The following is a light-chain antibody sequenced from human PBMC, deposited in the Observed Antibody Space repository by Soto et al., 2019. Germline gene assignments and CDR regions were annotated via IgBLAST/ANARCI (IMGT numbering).Light chain of an antibody. CDR1: QSISNN. CDR3: QQYNNWPPDT. Sequence: EIVMTQSPATLSVSPGERATLSCRASQSISNNLAWYHQRPGQAPRLLIYGASTRATGIPARFSGSGSGTDFTLTISSLQSEDFAVYYCQQYNNWPPDTFGPGTKVDIK. J-gene: IGKJ3*01. V-gene: IGKV3-15*01. CDR2: GAS.